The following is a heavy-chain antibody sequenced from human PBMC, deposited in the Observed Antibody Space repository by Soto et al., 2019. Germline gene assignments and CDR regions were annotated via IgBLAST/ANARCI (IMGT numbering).Heavy chain of an antibody. J-gene: IGHJ5*02. D-gene: IGHD4-17*01. CDR2: IIPILGIA. CDR3: GRDAPVTTDSWFDP. CDR1: GGTFSSYT. V-gene: IGHV1-69*08. Sequence: QVQLVQSGAEVKKPGSSVKVSCKASGGTFSSYTISWVRQAPGQGLEWMGRIIPILGIANYAQKFQGRVTIAADKSTSTAYRELSSLRSEDTAVYYCGRDAPVTTDSWFDPWGQGTLVTVSS.